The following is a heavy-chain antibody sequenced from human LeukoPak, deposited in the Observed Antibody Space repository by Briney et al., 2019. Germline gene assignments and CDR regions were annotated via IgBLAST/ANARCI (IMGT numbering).Heavy chain of an antibody. V-gene: IGHV3-23*01. J-gene: IGHJ4*02. D-gene: IGHD3/OR15-3a*01. CDR1: GFTFSDYY. CDR2: ISGSGGST. Sequence: GGSLRLSCAASGFTFSDYYMSWVRQAPGKGLEWVSAISGSGGSTYYADSVKGRFTISRDNSKNTLYLQMNSLRAEDTAVYYCANPKGTGTGAFDYWGQGTLVTVSS. CDR3: ANPKGTGTGAFDY.